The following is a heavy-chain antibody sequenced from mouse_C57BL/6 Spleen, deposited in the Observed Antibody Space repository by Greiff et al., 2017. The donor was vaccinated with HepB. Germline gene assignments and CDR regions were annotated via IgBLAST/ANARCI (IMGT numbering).Heavy chain of an antibody. D-gene: IGHD2-4*01. CDR3: ASASLIYYDYFYAMDY. J-gene: IGHJ4*01. V-gene: IGHV5-17*01. Sequence: EVHLVESGGGLVKPGGSLKLSCAASGFTFSDYGMHWVRQAPEKGLEWVAYISSGSSTIYYADTVKGRFTISRDNAKNTLFLQMTSLRSEDTAMYYCASASLIYYDYFYAMDYWGQGTSVTVSS. CDR1: GFTFSDYG. CDR2: ISSGSSTI.